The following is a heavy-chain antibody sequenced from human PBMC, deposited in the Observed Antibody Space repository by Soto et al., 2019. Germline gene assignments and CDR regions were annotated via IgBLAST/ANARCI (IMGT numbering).Heavy chain of an antibody. Sequence: SETLSLTCTVSGGSISSGGYYWSWIRQHPGKGLEWIGYIYYSGSTYYNPSLKSRVTISVDTSKNQFSLKLSSVTAADTAVYYCARDGSLSFGTGFDPWGQGTLVTAPQ. CDR1: GGSISSGGYY. CDR3: ARDGSLSFGTGFDP. D-gene: IGHD1-1*01. CDR2: IYYSGST. V-gene: IGHV4-31*03. J-gene: IGHJ5*02.